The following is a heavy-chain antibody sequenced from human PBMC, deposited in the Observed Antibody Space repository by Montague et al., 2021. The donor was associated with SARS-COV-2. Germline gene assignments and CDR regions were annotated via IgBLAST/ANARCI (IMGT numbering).Heavy chain of an antibody. CDR3: ARDQGEVTNLGVVMSDYYGMDV. V-gene: IGHV3-48*02. J-gene: IGHJ6*02. D-gene: IGHD3-3*01. Sequence: SLRLSCAASGFTFSSYSMNWVRQAPGKGLEWVSSISSSSSTIYYADSVKGRFTISRDNAKNTLYLQMNSLRDEDTAVYYCARDQGEVTNLGVVMSDYYGMDVWGQGTTVTVSS. CDR1: GFTFSSYS. CDR2: ISSSSSTI.